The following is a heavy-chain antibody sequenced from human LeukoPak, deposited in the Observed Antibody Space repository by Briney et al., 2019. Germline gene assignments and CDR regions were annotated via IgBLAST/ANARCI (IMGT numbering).Heavy chain of an antibody. V-gene: IGHV3-21*01. CDR3: ASSDYGGNSSDY. Sequence: GSLRLSCAASGFNFSSYGMNWVRQAPGKGLEWVSSISSSSSYIYYADSVKGRFTISRDNAKNSLYLQMNSLRAEDTAVYYCASSDYGGNSSDYWGQGTLVTVSS. CDR1: GFNFSSYG. J-gene: IGHJ4*02. CDR2: ISSSSSYI. D-gene: IGHD4-23*01.